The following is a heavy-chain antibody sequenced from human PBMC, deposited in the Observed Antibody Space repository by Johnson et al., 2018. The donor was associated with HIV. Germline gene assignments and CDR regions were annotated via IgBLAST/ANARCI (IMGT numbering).Heavy chain of an antibody. D-gene: IGHD1-26*01. Sequence: QVQLVESGGGVVQPGRSLRLSCAASGFAFSGYALHWVRQAPGKGLEWVALISYDGTKKYSAGYVKGRFTISRDSSKNTLYLQMNSLRAEDTAVYYCAKVQGSYAPPLDAFDIWGQGTMVTVSS. CDR2: ISYDGTKK. CDR3: AKVQGSYAPPLDAFDI. J-gene: IGHJ3*02. CDR1: GFAFSGYA. V-gene: IGHV3-30*04.